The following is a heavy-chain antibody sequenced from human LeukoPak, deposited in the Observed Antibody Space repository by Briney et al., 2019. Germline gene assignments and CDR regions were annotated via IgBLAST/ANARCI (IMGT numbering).Heavy chain of an antibody. D-gene: IGHD3-10*01. CDR1: GFTFSNYA. CDR3: AKVYYGSGNLPADV. J-gene: IGHJ6*04. CDR2: ISGSGGST. V-gene: IGHV3-23*01. Sequence: PGGSLTLSCAASGFTFSNYAMSWVRQAPGKGLECVSAISGSGGSTYYADSVKGRFTVSRDNSKNTLYLQMNSLRAEDTAAYYCAKVYYGSGNLPADVWGKGTTVTVSS.